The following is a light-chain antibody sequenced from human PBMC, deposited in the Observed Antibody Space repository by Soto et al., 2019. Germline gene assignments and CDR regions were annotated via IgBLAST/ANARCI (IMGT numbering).Light chain of an antibody. CDR3: QQYGSSSSIT. CDR2: GAS. V-gene: IGKV3-20*01. CDR1: QSVSSSY. J-gene: IGKJ5*01. Sequence: EIVLTQSPGTLSLSPGERATLSCRASQSVSSSYLAWYQQKPGQAPRLLNYGASSRATGIPDRFSGSGSGTDFTLTISRLEPEDFAVYYCQQYGSSSSITFGQGTRLEIK.